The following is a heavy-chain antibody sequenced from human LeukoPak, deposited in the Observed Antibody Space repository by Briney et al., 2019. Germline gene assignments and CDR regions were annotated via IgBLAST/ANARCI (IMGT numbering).Heavy chain of an antibody. V-gene: IGHV1-69*13. CDR2: ISHIFGSA. J-gene: IGHJ4*02. CDR1: GGTFSTYA. CDR3: ASRLMVEMSTYFDC. D-gene: IGHD5-24*01. Sequence: SVKVSCNASGGTFSTYAISWVRQAPGQGLEWMGGISHIFGSANYAQKFQGRVTITADESTTTAYMELSSLRSEDTAMYYCASRLMVEMSTYFDCWGQGTQVTVSS.